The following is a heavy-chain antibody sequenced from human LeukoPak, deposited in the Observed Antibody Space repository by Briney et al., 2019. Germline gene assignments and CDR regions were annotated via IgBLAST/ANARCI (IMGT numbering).Heavy chain of an antibody. CDR3: AREVPGSQSYSSGWYDY. Sequence: GASVKVSCKASGYTFTSYYMHWVRQAPGQGLEWMGIINPSGGSTSYAQKFQGRVTMTRDTSTSTVYMELSSLRSEDTAVYYCAREVPGSQSYSSGWYDYWGQGTLVTVSS. CDR1: GYTFTSYY. V-gene: IGHV1-46*03. CDR2: INPSGGST. D-gene: IGHD6-13*01. J-gene: IGHJ4*02.